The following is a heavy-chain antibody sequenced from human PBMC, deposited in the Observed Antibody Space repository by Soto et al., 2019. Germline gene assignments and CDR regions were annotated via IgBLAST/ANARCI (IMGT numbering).Heavy chain of an antibody. J-gene: IGHJ4*02. CDR3: ARDSSTFRDGYPGDY. Sequence: QVQLVQSGAEVKKPGSSVKVSCKASVGTFSSYAISWVRQAPGQGLEWMGGIIPIFGTANYAQKFQGRVTITADESTSTDYMELSSLRSEDTAVYYCARDSSTFRDGYPGDYWGQGTLVTVSS. CDR1: VGTFSSYA. D-gene: IGHD5-12*01. CDR2: IIPIFGTA. V-gene: IGHV1-69*01.